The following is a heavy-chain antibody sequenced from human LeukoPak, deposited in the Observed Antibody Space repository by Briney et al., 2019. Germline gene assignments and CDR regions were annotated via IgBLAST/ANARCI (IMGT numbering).Heavy chain of an antibody. CDR3: ARESEGYCSSTSCHGYDWFDP. CDR2: IYYSGST. D-gene: IGHD2-2*01. V-gene: IGHV4-59*12. Sequence: SETLSLTCTVSGGSISSYYWSWIRQPPGKGLEWIGYIYYSGSTNYNPSLKSRVTISVDTSKNQFSLKLSSVTAADTAVYYCARESEGYCSSTSCHGYDWFDPWGQGTLVTVSS. J-gene: IGHJ5*02. CDR1: GGSISSYY.